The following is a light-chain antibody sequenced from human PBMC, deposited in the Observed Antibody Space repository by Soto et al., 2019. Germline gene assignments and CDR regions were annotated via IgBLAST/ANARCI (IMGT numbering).Light chain of an antibody. CDR3: QQRSNWIT. CDR2: QTS. Sequence: EIVMTQSPVTLSVSPGERATLSCRASQSVSSNVAWYQQKPGQAPRLLIYQTSARATGIPGRFSGSGSGTDFTLTISSLEPEDFAVYYCQQRSNWITFGQGTRLEIK. V-gene: IGKV3-11*01. J-gene: IGKJ5*01. CDR1: QSVSSN.